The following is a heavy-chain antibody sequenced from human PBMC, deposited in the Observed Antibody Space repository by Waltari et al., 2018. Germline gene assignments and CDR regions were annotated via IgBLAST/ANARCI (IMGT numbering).Heavy chain of an antibody. D-gene: IGHD6-13*01. J-gene: IGHJ5*02. CDR1: GYTFTGYY. CDR2: INPNSGAT. Sequence: QVQLVQSGAEVKKPGASVKVSCKASGYTFTGYYMPWVRPAPGQGLEWMGWINPNSGATNYAQKFQGRVTMTRDTSISTAYMELSRLRSDDSAVYYCARDPRIATRQNLFDPWGQGTLVTVSS. V-gene: IGHV1-2*02. CDR3: ARDPRIATRQNLFDP.